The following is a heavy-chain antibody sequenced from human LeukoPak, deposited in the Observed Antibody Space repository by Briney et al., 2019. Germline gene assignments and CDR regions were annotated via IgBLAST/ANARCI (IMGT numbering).Heavy chain of an antibody. V-gene: IGHV5-51*01. CDR3: ARHATYMATAMVTKYNLDY. Sequence: GESLKISCKGSGYSFTSYWIGWVRQMPGKGLEWMGIIYPGDSDTRYSPSFQGQVTISADKSISTAYLQWSSLKASDTAMYYCARHATYMATAMVTKYNLDYWGQGTLVTVSS. CDR2: IYPGDSDT. J-gene: IGHJ4*02. D-gene: IGHD5-18*01. CDR1: GYSFTSYW.